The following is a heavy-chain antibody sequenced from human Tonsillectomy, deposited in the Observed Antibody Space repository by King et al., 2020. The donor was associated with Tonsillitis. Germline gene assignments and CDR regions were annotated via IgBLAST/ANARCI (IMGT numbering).Heavy chain of an antibody. Sequence: VQLVESGGGVVQPGRSLRLSCAASGFTFSSYGMHWVRQAPGKGLEGVAVIWYDGSNKYYADSVKGRFTISRDHSKNTLYLQMNSLRAEDTAVYYCARDPPDSSSWCGFLRGGLDYWGQGTLVTVSS. CDR2: IWYDGSNK. V-gene: IGHV3-33*01. D-gene: IGHD6-13*01. CDR3: ARDPPDSSSWCGFLRGGLDY. CDR1: GFTFSSYG. J-gene: IGHJ4*02.